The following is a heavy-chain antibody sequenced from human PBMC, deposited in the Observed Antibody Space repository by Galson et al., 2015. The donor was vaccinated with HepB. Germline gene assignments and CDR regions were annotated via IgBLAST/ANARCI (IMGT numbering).Heavy chain of an antibody. D-gene: IGHD2-2*01. CDR2: ISAYNGNT. Sequence: SVKVSCKASGYIFTSYGISWVRQAPGQGLEWMGWISAYNGNTKYAQKFQGRVTMTTDTSTSTAYMELRSLRSDDTAVYYCARDLIGYCSSTGCYGGYWGQGTLVTVSS. CDR3: ARDLIGYCSSTGCYGGY. J-gene: IGHJ4*02. CDR1: GYIFTSYG. V-gene: IGHV1-18*04.